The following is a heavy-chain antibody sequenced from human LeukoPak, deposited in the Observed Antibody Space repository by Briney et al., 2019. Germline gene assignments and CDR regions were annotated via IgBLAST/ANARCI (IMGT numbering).Heavy chain of an antibody. V-gene: IGHV1-69*13. J-gene: IGHJ6*02. CDR3: ARDWGDGYYYYGMDV. D-gene: IGHD3-16*01. CDR1: GGTFSSYA. Sequence: SVKVSCKASGGTFSSYAISWVRQAPGQGLEWMGGIIPIFGTANYAQKFQGRVTITADESTSTAYMELSSLRSEDTAVYYCARDWGDGYYYYGMDVWGQGTTVTVSS. CDR2: IIPIFGTA.